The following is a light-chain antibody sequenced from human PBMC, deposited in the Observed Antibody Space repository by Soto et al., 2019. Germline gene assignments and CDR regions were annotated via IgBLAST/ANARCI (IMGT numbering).Light chain of an antibody. Sequence: QSALTQPASVSGSPGQSITISCTGTSSDVGGYNYVSWYQQHPGKAPKLMIYDVSNRPSGVSNRFSGSKSGNTASLPISGLQADDEADDYCSSYTRSSTLVVFGTGTKLTVL. CDR3: SSYTRSSTLVV. V-gene: IGLV2-14*01. CDR2: DVS. J-gene: IGLJ1*01. CDR1: SSDVGGYNY.